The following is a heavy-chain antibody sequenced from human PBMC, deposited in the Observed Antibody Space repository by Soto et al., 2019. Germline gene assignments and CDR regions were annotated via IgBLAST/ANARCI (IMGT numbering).Heavy chain of an antibody. J-gene: IGHJ3*02. CDR2: TYYRSKWNN. Sequence: SQTLSLTCAISGDSVSRNSGTWNWIRQSPSRGLEWLGRTYYRSKWNNDYAVSVKSRITINPDTSKNQFSLRLNSVTPDDTAVYYCARDLDAFDIWGQGTMVTVSS. CDR3: ARDLDAFDI. CDR1: GDSVSRNSGT. V-gene: IGHV6-1*01.